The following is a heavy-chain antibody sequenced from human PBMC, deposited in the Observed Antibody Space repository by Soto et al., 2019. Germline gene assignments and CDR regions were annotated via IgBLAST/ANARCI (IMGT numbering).Heavy chain of an antibody. J-gene: IGHJ4*02. CDR1: GGSMSSNY. D-gene: IGHD4-17*01. V-gene: IGHV4-59*01. CDR3: ARGGSYGDFFDY. CDR2: IYYTGST. Sequence: PSETLSLTCTVSGGSMSSNYWTWIRQSPGKGLEWIGYIYYTGSTKYNPSLKGRVTISLDTSKNQFSLRLTSVTSADTAVYYCARGGSYGDFFDYWGQGAQVTVSS.